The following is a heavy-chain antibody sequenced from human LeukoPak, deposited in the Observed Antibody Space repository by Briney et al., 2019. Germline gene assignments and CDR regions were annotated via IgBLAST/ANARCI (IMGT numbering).Heavy chain of an antibody. Sequence: SGGSLRLSCAASGFTFRSYLMHWVRQAPGKGLVWVSCVNGDGSSTNYADSVKGRFAISRDNAKNTLSLQMNGLRAEDTAIYYCARWSAYGAAAAPYWGRGTLVTVSS. CDR1: GFTFRSYL. CDR2: VNGDGSST. CDR3: ARWSAYGAAAAPY. V-gene: IGHV3-74*01. D-gene: IGHD4/OR15-4a*01. J-gene: IGHJ4*02.